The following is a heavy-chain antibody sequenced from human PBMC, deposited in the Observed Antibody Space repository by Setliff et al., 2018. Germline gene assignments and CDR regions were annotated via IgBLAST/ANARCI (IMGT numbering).Heavy chain of an antibody. Sequence: PSETLSLTCAVSGYPISSGYYWGWIRQPPGKGLELIGYIHHSGSTYYNPSLKSRVTISADTSKNQFSLTLTSVTATDTAVYYCARHFSSSWYFDYWGQGTQVTVSS. J-gene: IGHJ4*02. V-gene: IGHV4-38-2*01. D-gene: IGHD6-13*01. CDR1: GYPISSGYY. CDR3: ARHFSSSWYFDY. CDR2: IHHSGST.